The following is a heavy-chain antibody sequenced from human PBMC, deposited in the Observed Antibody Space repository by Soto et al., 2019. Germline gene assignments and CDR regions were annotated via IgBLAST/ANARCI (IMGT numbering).Heavy chain of an antibody. D-gene: IGHD5-12*01. CDR2: IIPICGTA. Sequence: QVQLVQSGAEVKKPGSSVTVSCKASGGTFSSYTISWVRQAPGQGLEWMGGIIPICGTANYAQKFQGRATITADESTGTAYMELSSLRLEDPAVYYCARGNHRWLQLWYFDLWGRGTLVTVSS. J-gene: IGHJ2*01. CDR3: ARGNHRWLQLWYFDL. V-gene: IGHV1-69*12. CDR1: GGTFSSYT.